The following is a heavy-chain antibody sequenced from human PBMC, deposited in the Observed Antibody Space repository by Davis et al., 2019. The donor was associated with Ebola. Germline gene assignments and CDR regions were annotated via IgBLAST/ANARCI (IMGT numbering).Heavy chain of an antibody. CDR3: ARTPVVVVAAVPVPYYGMDV. CDR1: GGSFSSYY. CDR2: INHSGST. Sequence: SETLSLTCAVYGGSFSSYYWSWIRQPPGKGLEWIGEINHSGSTNYNPSLKSRVTISVDTSKNQFSLKLSSVTAADTAVYYCARTPVVVVAAVPVPYYGMDVWGQGTTVTVSS. V-gene: IGHV4-34*01. J-gene: IGHJ6*02. D-gene: IGHD2-15*01.